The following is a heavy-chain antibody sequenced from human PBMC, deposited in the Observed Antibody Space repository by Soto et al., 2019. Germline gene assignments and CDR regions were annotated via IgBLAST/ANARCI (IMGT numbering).Heavy chain of an antibody. CDR2: ISGSGGST. CDR3: AKDDYGGKDGARGDY. Sequence: EVQLLESGGGLVQPGGSLRLSCAASGFTFSSYAMSWVRQAPGKGLEWVSAISGSGGSTYYADSVKGRFTISRDNSKNTRYMQMNSLRAEDTAVYYCAKDDYGGKDGARGDYWGQGTLVTVSS. J-gene: IGHJ4*02. CDR1: GFTFSSYA. V-gene: IGHV3-23*01. D-gene: IGHD4-17*01.